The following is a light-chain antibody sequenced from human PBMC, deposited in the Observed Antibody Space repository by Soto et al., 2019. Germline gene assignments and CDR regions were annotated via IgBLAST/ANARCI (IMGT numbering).Light chain of an antibody. CDR3: QQYDGYSPQT. CDR1: QSVRNW. J-gene: IGKJ1*01. CDR2: DSS. V-gene: IGKV1-5*01. Sequence: DIKMTPSQSTLFASVGYIVTITCRASQSVRNWLAWYQQKPGRAPQLLIYDSSTLEPGVPSRFRGSGSGTEFTLTINGLQPDDFATYYCQQYDGYSPQTFGQGTKVDIK.